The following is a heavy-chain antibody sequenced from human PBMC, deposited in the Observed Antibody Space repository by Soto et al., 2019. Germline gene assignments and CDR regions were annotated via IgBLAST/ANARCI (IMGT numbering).Heavy chain of an antibody. V-gene: IGHV4-31*03. Sequence: PSETLSLTCTVSGGSISSGGYYWSWIRQHPGKGLEWVGYIYHSGSTYYNPSLKSRATISLDTSKNRFSLNLSSVTVADTAMYYCARDGGTAMVLDPWGQGILVTVSS. CDR3: ARDGGTAMVLDP. D-gene: IGHD5-18*01. CDR2: IYHSGST. CDR1: GGSISSGGYY. J-gene: IGHJ5*02.